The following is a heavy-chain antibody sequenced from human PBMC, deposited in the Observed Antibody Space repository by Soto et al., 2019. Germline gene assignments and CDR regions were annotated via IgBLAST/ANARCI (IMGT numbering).Heavy chain of an antibody. CDR3: ARRGLSSSSTFRYYYYGMDV. CDR2: ISFDGRNT. Sequence: PGGSLRLSCAASGFTFNSYGMHWVRQAPGKGLEWVVVISFDGRNTYYADSVKGRFTISRDNAKNSLYLQMNSLRAEDTAVYYCARRGLSSSSTFRYYYYGMDVWGQGTPVTVSS. J-gene: IGHJ6*02. D-gene: IGHD6-6*01. V-gene: IGHV3-30*03. CDR1: GFTFNSYG.